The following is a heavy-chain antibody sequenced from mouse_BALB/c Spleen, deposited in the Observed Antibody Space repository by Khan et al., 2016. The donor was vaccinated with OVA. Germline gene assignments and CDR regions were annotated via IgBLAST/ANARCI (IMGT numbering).Heavy chain of an antibody. Sequence: IQLVQSGPELKKPGETVKISCKASGYIFTNYGMTWVKQAPGKGLKWMGWINTYTGEPTYADDFKGRFAFSLETSANTAYLQINNLKNEDTATYFCARTLYGNGYDYAMDYWGQGTSVTVSS. CDR3: ARTLYGNGYDYAMDY. CDR2: INTYTGEP. CDR1: GYIFTNYG. J-gene: IGHJ4*01. D-gene: IGHD1-1*01. V-gene: IGHV9-3-1*01.